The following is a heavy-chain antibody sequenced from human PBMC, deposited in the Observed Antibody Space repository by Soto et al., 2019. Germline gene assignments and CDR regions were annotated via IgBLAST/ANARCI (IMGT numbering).Heavy chain of an antibody. CDR3: ARDSSGWTLYYYYGMDV. J-gene: IGHJ6*02. Sequence: GASVKVSCKASGYTFTSYGISWVRQAPGQGLEWMGWISAYNGNTNYAQKLQGRVTMTTDTSTSTAYMELRSLRSDDTAVYYCARDSSGWTLYYYYGMDVWGQGTTVTVSS. CDR1: GYTFTSYG. CDR2: ISAYNGNT. D-gene: IGHD6-19*01. V-gene: IGHV1-18*01.